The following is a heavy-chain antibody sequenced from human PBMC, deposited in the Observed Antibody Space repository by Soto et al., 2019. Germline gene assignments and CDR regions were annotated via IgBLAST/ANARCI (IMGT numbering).Heavy chain of an antibody. D-gene: IGHD3-16*01. CDR1: GFSFSTFE. CDR3: VKGGWLDF. J-gene: IGHJ5*01. CDR2: ISDDGSRT. Sequence: GVSLRLSCAASGFSFSTFEMSWVRQAPGRGLEWVSFISDDGSRTYYADAVKGRFTISRDNSKHTLYLQMNSLTAEDTAVYACVKGGWLDFWGQGTLVNVSS. V-gene: IGHV3-23*01.